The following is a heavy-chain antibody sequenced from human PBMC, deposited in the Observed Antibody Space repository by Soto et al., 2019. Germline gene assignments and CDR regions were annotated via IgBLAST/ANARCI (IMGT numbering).Heavy chain of an antibody. V-gene: IGHV1-2*04. CDR3: AREDSSGGYYFDY. J-gene: IGHJ4*02. CDR1: GYTFTGYY. D-gene: IGHD6-19*01. Sequence: GASVKVSCKASGYTFTGYYMHWVRQAPGQGLEWMGWINPNSGGTNYAQKFQGWVTMTRDTSISTAYMELSRLRSDDTAVYYCAREDSSGGYYFDYWGQGTLVTVSS. CDR2: INPNSGGT.